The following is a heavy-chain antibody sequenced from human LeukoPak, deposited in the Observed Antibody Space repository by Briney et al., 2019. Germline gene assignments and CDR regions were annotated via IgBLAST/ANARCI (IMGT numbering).Heavy chain of an antibody. V-gene: IGHV3-23*01. CDR2: ISGSGGST. CDR3: AKDRGYSYGPNSFDY. J-gene: IGHJ4*02. CDR1: GFTFSSYA. D-gene: IGHD5-18*01. Sequence: GGSLRLSCAASGFTFSSYAMSWVRQAPGKGLEWVSAISGSGGSTYYADSVKGRFIISRDNSKNTLYLQMNSLRAEDTAVYYCAKDRGYSYGPNSFDYWGQGTLVTVSS.